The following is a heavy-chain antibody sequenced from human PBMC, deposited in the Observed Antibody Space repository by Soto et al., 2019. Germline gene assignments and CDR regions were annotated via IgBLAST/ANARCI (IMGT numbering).Heavy chain of an antibody. V-gene: IGHV3-23*01. D-gene: IGHD6-19*01. CDR3: PKRISGWYEIDY. J-gene: IGHJ4*02. Sequence: SLRLSCVASGFTFSGYAMTWVRQAPGKGLEWVSAITGGGGSTYYEDSVKGRFTISRDNSKNKLYLQMNSPRAEDTAVYYCPKRISGWYEIDYWGQATLATVSS. CDR1: GFTFSGYA. CDR2: ITGGGGST.